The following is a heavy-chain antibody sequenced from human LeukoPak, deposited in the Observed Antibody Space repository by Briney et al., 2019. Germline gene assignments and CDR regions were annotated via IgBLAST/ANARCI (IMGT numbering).Heavy chain of an antibody. J-gene: IGHJ4*02. CDR1: GYSFTNYW. CDR3: ARLYYYDSSGYCPSGGYYFDY. Sequence: KPGESLKISCKGSGYSFTNYWIGWVRQMPGKGLEWMGIFYPGDSDTRYSPSFQGQVTISADKSITTAYLQWSSLKASDTAMYYCARLYYYDSSGYCPSGGYYFDYWGQGTLVTVSS. V-gene: IGHV5-51*03. D-gene: IGHD3-22*01. CDR2: FYPGDSDT.